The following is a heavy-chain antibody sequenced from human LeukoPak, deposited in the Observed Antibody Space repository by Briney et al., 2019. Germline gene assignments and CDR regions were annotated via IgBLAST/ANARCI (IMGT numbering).Heavy chain of an antibody. V-gene: IGHV4-59*02. J-gene: IGHJ3*02. CDR2: IYYNGNT. CDR3: ARPLGTDAFDI. Sequence: PSETLSLTCTVSGGSVSSYYWSWIRQPPGKGLEWIGYIYYNGNTNYNPSLKSRVTISVDTSKNQFSLKLRSVTAADTAVYYCARPLGTDAFDIWGQGTTVTVSS. D-gene: IGHD1-26*01. CDR1: GGSVSSYY.